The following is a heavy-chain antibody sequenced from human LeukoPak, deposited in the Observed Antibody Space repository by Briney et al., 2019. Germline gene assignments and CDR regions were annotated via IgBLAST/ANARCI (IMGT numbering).Heavy chain of an antibody. V-gene: IGHV4-61*02. CDR3: AREHYDILTGYPDYLDY. D-gene: IGHD3-9*01. CDR2: IYTSGST. J-gene: IGHJ4*02. Sequence: SETLSLTCTVSGGSISSGSYYWSWIRQPAGKGLEWIGRIYTSGSTNYNPSLKSRVTISVDTSKNQFSLKLSSVTAADTAVYYCAREHYDILTGYPDYLDYWGQGTLVTVSS. CDR1: GGSISSGSYY.